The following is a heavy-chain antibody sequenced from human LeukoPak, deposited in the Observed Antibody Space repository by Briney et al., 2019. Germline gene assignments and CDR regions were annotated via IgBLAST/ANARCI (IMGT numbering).Heavy chain of an antibody. Sequence: PGGSLRLSCAASGFTFSSYGMHWVRLAPGKGLEWVAVIWYGGSNEYYADSVKGRFTISRDNSKNTLYLQMNSLRAEDTAVYYCAKDGLSYCGGDCYSSDYYYYMDVWGKGTTVTVSS. CDR2: IWYGGSNE. J-gene: IGHJ6*03. CDR3: AKDGLSYCGGDCYSSDYYYYMDV. D-gene: IGHD2-21*01. CDR1: GFTFSSYG. V-gene: IGHV3-30*02.